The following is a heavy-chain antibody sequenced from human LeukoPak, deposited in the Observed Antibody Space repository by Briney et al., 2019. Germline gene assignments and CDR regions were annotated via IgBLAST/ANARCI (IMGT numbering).Heavy chain of an antibody. J-gene: IGHJ4*02. CDR2: INPNSGGT. V-gene: IGHV1-2*02. D-gene: IGHD3-10*01. CDR3: AGGITMVRGVIIGGFDY. Sequence: ASVKVSCKASGYTFTGYYMHWVRQAPGQGLEWMGWINPNSGGTNYAQKFQGRVTMTRDTSISTVYMELSSLRSDDTAMYYCAGGITMVRGVIIGGFDYWGQGTLVTVSS. CDR1: GYTFTGYY.